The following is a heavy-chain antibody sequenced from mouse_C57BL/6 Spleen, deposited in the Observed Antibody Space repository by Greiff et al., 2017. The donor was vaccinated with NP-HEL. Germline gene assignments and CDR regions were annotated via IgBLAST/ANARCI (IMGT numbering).Heavy chain of an antibody. CDR2: IDPENGDT. J-gene: IGHJ2*01. CDR1: GFNIKDDY. Sequence: EVQLQQSGAELVRPGASVKLSCTASGFNIKDDYMHWVKQRPEQGLEWIGWIDPENGDTEYASKFQGKATITADTSSNTAYLQLSSLTSEDTAVYCCTAREVDYWGQGTTLTVSS. V-gene: IGHV14-4*01. CDR3: TAREVDY.